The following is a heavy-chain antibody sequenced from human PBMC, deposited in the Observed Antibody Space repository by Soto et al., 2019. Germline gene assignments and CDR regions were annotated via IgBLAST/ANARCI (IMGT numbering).Heavy chain of an antibody. J-gene: IGHJ4*02. V-gene: IGHV1-18*01. D-gene: IGHD3-22*01. Sequence: GASVKVSCKASGYTFTSYGISWVRQAPGQGLEWMGWISAYNGTTNYAQKLQGRVTMTTDTSTSTAYMELRSLRSDDTAVYYCARDLLYDSSGCILGYWGQGTLVTVSS. CDR1: GYTFTSYG. CDR2: ISAYNGTT. CDR3: ARDLLYDSSGCILGY.